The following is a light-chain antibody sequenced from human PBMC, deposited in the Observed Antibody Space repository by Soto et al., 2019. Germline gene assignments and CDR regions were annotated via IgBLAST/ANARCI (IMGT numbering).Light chain of an antibody. CDR1: QSISSW. V-gene: IGKV1-5*01. CDR3: QQYGSSPRT. CDR2: DAS. J-gene: IGKJ1*01. Sequence: IQMCQSHSAVSASVAARVTITVRASQSISSWLAWYQQKPGKAPKLLIYDASSLEIGVPSRFSGSGSGTQFTLTISSLQSEDFAAYYCQQYGSSPRTFGQGTKV.